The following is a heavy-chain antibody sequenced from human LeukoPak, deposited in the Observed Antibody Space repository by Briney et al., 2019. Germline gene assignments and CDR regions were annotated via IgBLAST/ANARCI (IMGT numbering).Heavy chain of an antibody. V-gene: IGHV3-9*01. CDR2: ISWNSGSI. J-gene: IGHJ4*02. Sequence: GGSLRLSCETSGFNFDDYAMHWVRQAPGEGLERVSGISWNSGSIGYADSVKGRFTISRDNAKNSLYLQMNSLRAEDTALYYCAMTQAYYYDTRGFDYWGQGTLVTVSS. CDR3: AMTQAYYYDTRGFDY. D-gene: IGHD3-22*01. CDR1: GFNFDDYA.